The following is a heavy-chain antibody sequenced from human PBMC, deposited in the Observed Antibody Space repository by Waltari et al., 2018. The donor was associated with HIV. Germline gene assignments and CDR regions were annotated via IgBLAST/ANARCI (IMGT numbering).Heavy chain of an antibody. V-gene: IGHV3-7*04. D-gene: IGHD3-10*01. CDR1: GFTFRRYW. J-gene: IGHJ4*02. CDR2: IKQERSEK. Sequence: EVQLVESGGGLVQPGGSLRPSCAASGFTFRRYWMSWRRQGPGKGLEWVANIKQERSEKYYVDSVNGRFTISRDNAENSLYLQMNSLRAEDTAVYYCARGGFYGSGSKVNWGQGTLVTVSS. CDR3: ARGGFYGSGSKVN.